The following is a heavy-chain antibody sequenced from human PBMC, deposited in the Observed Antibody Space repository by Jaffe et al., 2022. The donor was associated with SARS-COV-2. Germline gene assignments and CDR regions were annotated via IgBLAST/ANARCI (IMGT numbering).Heavy chain of an antibody. CDR3: ASVPDIALVGTGDY. J-gene: IGHJ4*02. D-gene: IGHD2-15*01. Sequence: QLQESGPGLVQPSETLSLTCTVSGGPLSSSYYWGWVRQSPGKGLEWLGSTYFEGSSYHNPALMSRLTIAVDTSKNQFSLRLSSVTAADTAVYYCASVPDIALVGTGDYWGQGILVTVPS. CDR1: GGPLSSSYY. CDR2: TYFEGSS. V-gene: IGHV4-39*01.